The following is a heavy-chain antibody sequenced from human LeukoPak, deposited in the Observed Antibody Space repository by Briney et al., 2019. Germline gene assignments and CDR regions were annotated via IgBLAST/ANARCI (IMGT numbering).Heavy chain of an antibody. V-gene: IGHV4-39*01. Sequence: PSETLSLTCTVSGDSLTSTNNWWDWVRLPPGKGLEWIGAIQYTGRTFSNPSLKSRVTISVDTSKKQFSLDLRSATAADTAVYYCARRRHNFDYYDVWGQGTRVTVSS. CDR2: IQYTGRT. J-gene: IGHJ3*01. CDR3: ARRRHNFDYYDV. CDR1: GDSLTSTNNW. D-gene: IGHD1-20*01.